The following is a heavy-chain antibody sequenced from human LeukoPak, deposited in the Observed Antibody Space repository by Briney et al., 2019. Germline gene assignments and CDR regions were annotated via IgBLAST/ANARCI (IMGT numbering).Heavy chain of an antibody. CDR2: ISGSGGRT. CDR1: GFTFSTYA. J-gene: IGHJ4*02. Sequence: PGGSLRLSCAASGFTFSTYAMRWVRQAPGKGLEWVSAISGSGGRTYYADSVKGRFTISRDNSKNTLYLQVNSLRVEDTAVYYCAKDPLVRGVTYDYWGQGTLVTVSS. D-gene: IGHD3-10*01. V-gene: IGHV3-23*01. CDR3: AKDPLVRGVTYDY.